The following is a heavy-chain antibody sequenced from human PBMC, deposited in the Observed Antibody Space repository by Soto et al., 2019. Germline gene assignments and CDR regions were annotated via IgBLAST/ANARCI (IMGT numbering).Heavy chain of an antibody. D-gene: IGHD6-6*01. CDR1: GFTFNNYW. V-gene: IGHV3-7*01. CDR2: INQDGRVK. J-gene: IGHJ4*02. CDR3: ARIGYSSSSFDY. Sequence: EVQLVESGGGLVQPGGSLRLSCAASGFTFNNYWMSWVRQAPGKGLEWVANINQDGRVKYYADSVKGRITISRDNAKNSVYLQVSSLRAEDTAVYYCARIGYSSSSFDYWGQGTLVTVPS.